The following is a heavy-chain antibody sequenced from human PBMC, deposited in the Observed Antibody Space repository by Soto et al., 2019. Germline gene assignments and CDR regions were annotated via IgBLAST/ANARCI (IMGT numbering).Heavy chain of an antibody. CDR1: GFTFSSYG. D-gene: IGHD3-10*01. J-gene: IGHJ6*02. CDR3: AKGEGPRGDGMDV. CDR2: ISYDGSNK. V-gene: IGHV3-30*18. Sequence: QVQLVGSGGGVVQPGRSLRLSCAASGFTFSSYGMHWVRQAPGKGLEWVAVISYDGSNKYYADSVKGRFTISRDNSKNTLYLQMNSLRAEDTAVYYCAKGEGPRGDGMDVWGQGTTVTVSS.